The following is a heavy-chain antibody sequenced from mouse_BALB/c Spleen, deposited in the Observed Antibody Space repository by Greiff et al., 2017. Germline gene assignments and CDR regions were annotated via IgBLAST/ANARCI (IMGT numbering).Heavy chain of an antibody. J-gene: IGHJ4*01. CDR3: VTGDYAMDY. CDR2: IDPYNGGT. CDR1: GYAFTSYN. V-gene: IGHV1S135*01. Sequence: EVQVVESGPELVKPGASVKVSCKASGYAFTSYNMYWVKQSNGKSLEWIGYIDPYNGGTSYNQKFKGKATLTVDKSSSPAYMHVNSLASEDSAVYCCVTGDYAMDYWGQGTSVTVSA. D-gene: IGHD1-1*01.